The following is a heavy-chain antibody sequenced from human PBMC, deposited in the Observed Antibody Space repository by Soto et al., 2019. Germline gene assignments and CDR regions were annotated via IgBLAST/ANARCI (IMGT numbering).Heavy chain of an antibody. J-gene: IGHJ6*02. V-gene: IGHV1-69*13. D-gene: IGHD6-13*01. CDR3: ARDLRAAGRPGMDV. CDR1: GGSFSSYA. Sequence: SVKVSCKASGGSFSSYAIGWVRQAPGQGLEWMGGIIPIVGTGNYAQNFQGRVTITADESTSTAYMELSSLRSEDTAMYYCARDLRAAGRPGMDVWGQGTTVTVSS. CDR2: IIPIVGTG.